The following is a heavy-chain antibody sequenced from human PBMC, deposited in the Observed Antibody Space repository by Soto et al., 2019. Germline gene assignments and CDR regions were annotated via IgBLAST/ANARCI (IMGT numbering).Heavy chain of an antibody. CDR2: INPNTGGT. Sequence: QVQLVQSGAEVKKPGASVKVSCKASGYTFTGYYIYWVRQAPGQGLEWMGWINPNTGGTNSAQNFQGRVTKTRDTSISTAYMELGSLRSDDTAVYYCAKEHDYSDYRLYYYCGMDVWGQGTTVTVSS. CDR1: GYTFTGYY. J-gene: IGHJ6*02. D-gene: IGHD4-17*01. CDR3: AKEHDYSDYRLYYYCGMDV. V-gene: IGHV1-2*02.